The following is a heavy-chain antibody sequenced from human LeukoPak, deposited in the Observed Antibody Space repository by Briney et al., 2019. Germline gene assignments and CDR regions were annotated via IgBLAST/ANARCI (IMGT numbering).Heavy chain of an antibody. D-gene: IGHD2-2*01. J-gene: IGHJ4*02. CDR2: ISSSSSYI. Sequence: GGSLRLSCAASGFTFSSYSMNWVRQAPGKGLEWVSSISSSSSYIYYADSVKGRFTISRDNAKNSLYLQMNSLRAEDTAVYYCASEVVPAAIGWDGRVDYWGQGTLVTVSS. CDR1: GFTFSSYS. V-gene: IGHV3-21*01. CDR3: ASEVVPAAIGWDGRVDY.